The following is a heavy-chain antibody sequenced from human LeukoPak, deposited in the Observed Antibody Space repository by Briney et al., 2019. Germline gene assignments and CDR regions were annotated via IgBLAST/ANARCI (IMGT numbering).Heavy chain of an antibody. D-gene: IGHD2-2*01. V-gene: IGHV5-51*01. CDR1: GYSFTSYW. CDR3: ARTVPDIVVVPAATYGFLYNWFDP. Sequence: GESLKISCKGSGYSFTSYWIGWGRQMPGKGLEGMGIIYPGVSDTTYCTSFQGQVPISATKSISTASLQWSSLKASDTAMYYCARTVPDIVVVPAATYGFLYNWFDPWGQGTLVTVSS. J-gene: IGHJ5*02. CDR2: IYPGVSDT.